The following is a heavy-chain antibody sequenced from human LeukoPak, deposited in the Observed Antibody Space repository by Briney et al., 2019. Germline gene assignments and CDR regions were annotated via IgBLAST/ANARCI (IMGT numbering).Heavy chain of an antibody. V-gene: IGHV5-51*01. D-gene: IGHD5-24*01. CDR3: ARHRAPGDGHNGRCLDL. Sequence: GESLKISCKGSGSSFINYWIGWVRQMPGKGLEWMGITYLGDSDTRYSPSFQGQVTISADKSLSTAYLQWSSLKASDTAMYYCARHRAPGDGHNGRCLDLWGRGTLVTVSS. CDR2: TYLGDSDT. J-gene: IGHJ2*01. CDR1: GSSFINYW.